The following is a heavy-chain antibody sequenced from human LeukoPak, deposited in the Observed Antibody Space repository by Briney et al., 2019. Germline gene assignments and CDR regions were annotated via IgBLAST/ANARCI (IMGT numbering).Heavy chain of an antibody. CDR3: ARMATAYDAFDI. CDR2: INPNSGGT. D-gene: IGHD5-24*01. CDR1: GYTFTGYY. V-gene: IGHV1-2*02. J-gene: IGHJ3*02. Sequence: ASVKVSCKASGYTFTGYYMHWVRQAPGQGLEWMGWINPNSGGTNYAQKFQGRVTMTRDTSISTAYMELSRLRSDDTAVYYCARMATAYDAFDIWGQGTMVTASS.